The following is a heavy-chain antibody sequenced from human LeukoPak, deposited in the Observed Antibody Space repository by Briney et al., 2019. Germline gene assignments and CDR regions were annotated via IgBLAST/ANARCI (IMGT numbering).Heavy chain of an antibody. J-gene: IGHJ4*02. CDR1: GFTFDSYW. CDR2: IKQDGNEK. D-gene: IGHD1-14*01. Sequence: GSLRLSCAASGFTFDSYWMSWARQAPGKGLEWVANIKQDGNEKYYVDSVKGRFTIYRDNAENSLYPQMNSLRAEDTAVYYCTRDPLTQNDYWGQGTLVTVSS. V-gene: IGHV3-7*01. CDR3: TRDPLTQNDY.